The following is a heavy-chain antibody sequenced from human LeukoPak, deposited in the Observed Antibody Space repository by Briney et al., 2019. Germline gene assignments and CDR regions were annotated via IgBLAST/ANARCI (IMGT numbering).Heavy chain of an antibody. D-gene: IGHD2-8*01. CDR1: GGSISNTNW. CDR3: SRENGAFSPFGY. Sequence: SETLSLTCGVSGGSISNTNWWSWGRQPPGQGLEWIGEIFLTGVTHYNPSLESRVTVSLDKSKNQLSLNLTSVTAADTAVYYCSRENGAFSPFGYWGQGTLVTVLS. J-gene: IGHJ4*02. CDR2: IFLTGVT. V-gene: IGHV4-4*02.